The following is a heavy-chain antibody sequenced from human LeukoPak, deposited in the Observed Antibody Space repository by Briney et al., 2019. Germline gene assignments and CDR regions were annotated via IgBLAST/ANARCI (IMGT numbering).Heavy chain of an antibody. Sequence: GGSLRLSCAASGFTFSTYAMNWVRQAPGKGLEWVSTISGIDTFYADSVKGRFTISRDNSKNTLYLQMISLRAEDTAVYYCARARAVAEGWFDPWGQGTLVTVSS. CDR1: GFTFSTYA. J-gene: IGHJ5*02. D-gene: IGHD6-19*01. CDR2: ISGIDT. V-gene: IGHV3-23*01. CDR3: ARARAVAEGWFDP.